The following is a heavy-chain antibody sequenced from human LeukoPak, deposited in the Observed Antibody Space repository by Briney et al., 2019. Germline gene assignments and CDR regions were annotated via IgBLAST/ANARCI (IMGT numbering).Heavy chain of an antibody. CDR1: GGSFSGYY. V-gene: IGHV4-34*01. D-gene: IGHD2-15*01. Sequence: SETLSLTCAVYGGSFSGYYWSWIRQPPGKGLEWIGEINHSGSTNYNPSLKSRVTISVDTSKNQFSLKLSSVTAADTAVNYCARGQVTKEGGYCSGGSCYTGPYYYYMDVWGKGTTVTVSS. CDR2: INHSGST. CDR3: ARGQVTKEGGYCSGGSCYTGPYYYYMDV. J-gene: IGHJ6*03.